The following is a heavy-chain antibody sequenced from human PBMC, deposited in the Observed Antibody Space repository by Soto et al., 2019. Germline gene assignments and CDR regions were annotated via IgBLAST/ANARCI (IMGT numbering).Heavy chain of an antibody. CDR3: AKDSAPYCSGGSCSSGNFDY. CDR2: ISGSGGST. Sequence: PGVSLRLSCAASGFTFSSYAMSWVRQAPGKGLEWVSAISGSGGSTYYADSVKGRFTISRDNSKNTLYLQMNSLRAEDTAVYYCAKDSAPYCSGGSCSSGNFDYWGQGSLVTVSS. J-gene: IGHJ4*02. CDR1: GFTFSSYA. V-gene: IGHV3-23*01. D-gene: IGHD2-15*01.